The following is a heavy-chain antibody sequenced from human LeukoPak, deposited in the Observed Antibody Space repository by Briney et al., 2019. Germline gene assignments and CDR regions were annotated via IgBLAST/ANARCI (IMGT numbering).Heavy chain of an antibody. CDR1: GGTFSSYA. CDR2: IIPILGIA. Sequence: ASVKVSCKASGGTFSSYAISWVRQAPGQGLEWMGRIIPILGIANYAQKFQGRVTITADKSTSTAYMELSSLRSEDTAVYYCARDRYGSGSYYYYYYGMDVWGQGTTVTVSS. CDR3: ARDRYGSGSYYYYYYGMDV. D-gene: IGHD3-10*01. V-gene: IGHV1-69*04. J-gene: IGHJ6*02.